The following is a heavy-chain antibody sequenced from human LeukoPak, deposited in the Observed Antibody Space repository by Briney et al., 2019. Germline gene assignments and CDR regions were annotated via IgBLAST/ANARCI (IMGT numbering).Heavy chain of an antibody. CDR1: GGSFRGYY. D-gene: IGHD6-6*01. J-gene: IGHJ6*03. V-gene: IGHV4-34*01. CDR2: IYISGST. Sequence: SETLSLTCVVYGGSFRGYYWSWLRQPPGKGLEWIGEIYISGSTNYNPSIKSRVTISVDTSKNQFSLQLSSVTAADTAVYYCATDSSSYYYSMDVWGEGTAVTVSS. CDR3: ATDSSSYYYSMDV.